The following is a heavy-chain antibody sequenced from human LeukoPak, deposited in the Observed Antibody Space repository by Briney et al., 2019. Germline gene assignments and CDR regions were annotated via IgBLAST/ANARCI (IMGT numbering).Heavy chain of an antibody. V-gene: IGHV1-46*01. D-gene: IGHD3-9*01. J-gene: IGHJ4*02. CDR1: GYTFTSYY. Sequence: ASVKVSCKASGYTFTSYYMHWVRQAPGQGLEWMGIINPSGGSTSYAQKFQGRVTMTRDTSTSTVYMELSSLGSEDTAVYYCARGPGGYDILTGYYQGFDYWGQGTLVTVSS. CDR2: INPSGGST. CDR3: ARGPGGYDILTGYYQGFDY.